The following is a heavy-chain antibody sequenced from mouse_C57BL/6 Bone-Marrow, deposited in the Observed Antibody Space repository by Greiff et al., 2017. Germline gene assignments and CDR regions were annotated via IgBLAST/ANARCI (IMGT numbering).Heavy chain of an antibody. Sequence: VQLQQSGAELARPGASVKLSCKASGYTFTSYGISWVKQRTGQGLEWIGEIYPRSGNTYYNEKFKGKATLTADKSSSTAYMELRSLTSEDSAVYFCASGGDYYGSSYVWYFDVWGTGTTVTVSS. CDR3: ASGGDYYGSSYVWYFDV. CDR2: IYPRSGNT. D-gene: IGHD1-1*01. J-gene: IGHJ1*03. CDR1: GYTFTSYG. V-gene: IGHV1-81*01.